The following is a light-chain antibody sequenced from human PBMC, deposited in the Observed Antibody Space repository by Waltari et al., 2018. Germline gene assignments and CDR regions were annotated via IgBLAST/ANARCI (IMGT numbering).Light chain of an antibody. CDR1: TLGNRN. Sequence: SYEVTQPPSVSVSPGQTATITCPGNTLGNRNVYGYQQKSGLSPVLVMYEDRLRPSGIPERFIGSNSANTATLTISGTQFMDEADYHCQTWDRNTAVFGGGTKLTVL. CDR2: EDR. V-gene: IGLV3-1*01. J-gene: IGLJ2*01. CDR3: QTWDRNTAV.